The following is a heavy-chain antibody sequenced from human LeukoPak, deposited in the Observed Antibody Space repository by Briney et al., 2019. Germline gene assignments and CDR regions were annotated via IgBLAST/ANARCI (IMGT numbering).Heavy chain of an antibody. CDR1: GFTFSNAW. V-gene: IGHV3-48*01. CDR2: ISSSSSTI. J-gene: IGHJ6*02. CDR3: ARILSTPHSSGWHYGMDV. D-gene: IGHD6-19*01. Sequence: GGSLRLSCAASGFTFSNAWMNWVRQAPGKGLEWVSYISSSSSTIYYADSVKGRFTISRDNAKNSLYLQMNSLRAEDTAVYYCARILSTPHSSGWHYGMDVWGQGTTVTVSS.